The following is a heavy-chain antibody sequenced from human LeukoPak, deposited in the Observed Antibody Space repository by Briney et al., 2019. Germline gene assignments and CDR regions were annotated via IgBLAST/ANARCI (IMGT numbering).Heavy chain of an antibody. J-gene: IGHJ6*03. V-gene: IGHV4-59*01. Sequence: PSETLSLTCTISGTSISNYFWSWIRQPPGRGLEWIGYIYYSGSTNYNPSLKSRVTISVDTSKNQFSLKLSSVTAADTAVYYCARGGGFYYMDVWDNGTTVTVSS. CDR2: IYYSGST. CDR1: GTSISNYF. D-gene: IGHD2-15*01. CDR3: ARGGGFYYMDV.